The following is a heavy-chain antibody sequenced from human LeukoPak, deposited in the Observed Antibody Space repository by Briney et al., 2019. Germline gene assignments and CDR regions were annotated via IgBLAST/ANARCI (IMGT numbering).Heavy chain of an antibody. CDR2: INAYNGNT. CDR1: GYTFTNYG. J-gene: IGHJ3*02. CDR3: ARDQSVRLLQTSSTYFKHVFAI. Sequence: ASVKVSCKSSGYTFTNYGISWVRQAPALGLEWMGWINAYNGNTNYAQKVQGRDTMTTDTSTSTAYMELRSLRFDDTAVYYCARDQSVRLLQTSSTYFKHVFAIWGQGSMVTVSS. V-gene: IGHV1-18*01. D-gene: IGHD6-13*01.